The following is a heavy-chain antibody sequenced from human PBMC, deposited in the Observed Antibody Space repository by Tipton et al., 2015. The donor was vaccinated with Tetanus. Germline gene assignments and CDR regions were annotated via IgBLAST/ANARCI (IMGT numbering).Heavy chain of an antibody. Sequence: TLSLTCNVSGGSITKDYWSWIRQSPGKTLEWIGYISHSGSPNYNPSLKSRATVSVDTSKNQFSFDLTSVTAADTGVYYCAGSQWLDGFIFDYWGQGSLVTVAS. J-gene: IGHJ4*02. CDR2: ISHSGSP. V-gene: IGHV4-59*01. CDR1: GGSITKDY. D-gene: IGHD6-19*01. CDR3: AGSQWLDGFIFDY.